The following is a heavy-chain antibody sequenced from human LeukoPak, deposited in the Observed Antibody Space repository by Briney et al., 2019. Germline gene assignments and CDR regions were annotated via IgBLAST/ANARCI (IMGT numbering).Heavy chain of an antibody. CDR2: INGNGGST. V-gene: IGHV3-23*01. Sequence: GSLRLSCAASGFTFSSYGMSWVRQAPGKGLEWVSSINGNGGSTYYADSVKGRFTISRDNSKSTLYLQMNSLRAEDTAVYYCAKGPIPGFDYWGQGALVTVSS. CDR1: GFTFSSYG. J-gene: IGHJ4*02. CDR3: AKGPIPGFDY.